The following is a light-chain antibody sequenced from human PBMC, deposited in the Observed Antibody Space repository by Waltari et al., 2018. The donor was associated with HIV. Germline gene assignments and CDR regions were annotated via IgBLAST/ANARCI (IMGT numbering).Light chain of an antibody. CDR1: SSNIGSNT. CDR3: ATWDDSLNAWV. V-gene: IGLV1-44*01. CDR2: SYG. Sequence: QSVPNQSPSAPGTPGQRVIISCSGSSSNIGSNTVTWYQQFPGTAPKLLIYSYGQRPSGVPERFSGSKSATSASLAISGLRSEDEADYYCATWDDSLNAWVFGGGTKLTVL. J-gene: IGLJ3*02.